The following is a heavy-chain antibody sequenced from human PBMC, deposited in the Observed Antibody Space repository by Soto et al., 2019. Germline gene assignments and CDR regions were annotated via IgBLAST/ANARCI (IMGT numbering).Heavy chain of an antibody. CDR2: ISYDGSNK. D-gene: IGHD6-19*01. J-gene: IGHJ4*02. V-gene: IGHV3-30-3*01. Sequence: QVQLVESGGGVVQPGRSLRLSCAASGFTFSSYAMHWVRQAPGKGLEWVAVISYDGSNKYYADSVKGRFTISRDNSQNTLYLQMNSLRAEDTAVYYCASPTAGWQTPGYWGQGTLVTVSS. CDR3: ASPTAGWQTPGY. CDR1: GFTFSSYA.